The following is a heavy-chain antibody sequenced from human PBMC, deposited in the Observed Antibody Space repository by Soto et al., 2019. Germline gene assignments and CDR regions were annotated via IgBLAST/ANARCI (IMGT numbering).Heavy chain of an antibody. CDR2: ISGSGGST. Sequence: EMQLFESGGGLVQPGGSLRLSCADSGCTFSSFAMSWVRQAPGKGLDWVSAISGSGGSTYSADSVKGRFTISRDNSKNTLYLQMSSLRAEDTAVYYCASGFSAGKGSPPDFGGQGSMVTVSS. CDR1: GCTFSSFA. V-gene: IGHV3-23*01. CDR3: ASGFSAGKGSPPDF. D-gene: IGHD6-13*01. J-gene: IGHJ4*02.